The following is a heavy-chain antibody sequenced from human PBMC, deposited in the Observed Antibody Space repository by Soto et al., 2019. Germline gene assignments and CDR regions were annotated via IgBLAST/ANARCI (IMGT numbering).Heavy chain of an antibody. CDR1: GGSISSGGYY. V-gene: IGHV4-31*03. CDR2: IYYSGST. J-gene: IGHJ4*02. CDR3: ATSYGNAWYTY. Sequence: SETLSLTCTVSGGSISSGGYYWSWIRQHPGKGLEWIGYIYYSGSTYYNPSLKSRLTISVDRSKNQFTLQLTSVTVADTAVYYCATSYGNAWYTYWGQGTQVTVSS. D-gene: IGHD6-13*01.